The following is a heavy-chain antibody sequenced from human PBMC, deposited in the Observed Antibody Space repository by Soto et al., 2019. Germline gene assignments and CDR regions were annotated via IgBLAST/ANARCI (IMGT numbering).Heavy chain of an antibody. J-gene: IGHJ4*02. Sequence: QARLVQSGAEVKKPGASVKVSCKASGYTFTSYGISWVRQAPGQGLEWMGWISAYNGNTNYAQNLLSRVTITTDTSTIAVHMKMMTPRSDDTAVDYCTRSGYYTPPDYVRQVTLVTASS. CDR2: ISAYNGNT. D-gene: IGHD3-22*01. CDR1: GYTFTSYG. V-gene: IGHV1-18*01. CDR3: TRSGYYTPPDY.